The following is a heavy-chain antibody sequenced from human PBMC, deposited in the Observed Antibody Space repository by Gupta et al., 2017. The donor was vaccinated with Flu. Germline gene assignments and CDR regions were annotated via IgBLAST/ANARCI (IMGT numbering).Heavy chain of an antibody. V-gene: IGHV3-23*01. CDR3: AKVGTVHSSGWYWGYFDY. D-gene: IGHD6-19*01. J-gene: IGHJ4*02. CDR2: ISGSGGST. CDR1: GFTFSSYA. Sequence: EVQLLESGGGLVQPGGSLRLSCAASGFTFSSYAMSWVRQAPGKGLEWVSAISGSGGSTYYADSVKGRFTISRDNSKNTLYLQMNSLRAEDTAVYYCAKVGTVHSSGWYWGYFDYWGQGTLVTVSS.